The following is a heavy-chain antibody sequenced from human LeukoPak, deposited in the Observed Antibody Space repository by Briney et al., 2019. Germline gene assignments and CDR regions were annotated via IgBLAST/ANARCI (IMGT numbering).Heavy chain of an antibody. CDR2: ISSNGDNT. CDR3: VRGTGY. V-gene: IGHV3-64D*06. CDR1: GFTFSTYV. J-gene: IGHJ4*02. Sequence: GGSLRLSCSVSGFTFSTYVMHWVRQAPGKGLEYVSAISSNGDNTNYADSVKGRFTISRDNSKNTLYLQMSSLRADDTAVYYCVRGTGYWGQGTLVTVSS.